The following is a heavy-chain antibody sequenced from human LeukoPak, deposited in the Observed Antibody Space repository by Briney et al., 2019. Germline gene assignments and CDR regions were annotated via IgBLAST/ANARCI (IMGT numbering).Heavy chain of an antibody. CDR2: ISSNGDNT. CDR3: VRGTGY. V-gene: IGHV3-64D*06. CDR1: GFTFSTYV. J-gene: IGHJ4*02. Sequence: GGSLRLSCSVSGFTFSTYVMHWVRQAPGKGLEYVSAISSNGDNTNYADSVKGRFTISRDNSKNTLYLQMSSLRADDTAVYYCVRGTGYWGQGTLVTVSS.